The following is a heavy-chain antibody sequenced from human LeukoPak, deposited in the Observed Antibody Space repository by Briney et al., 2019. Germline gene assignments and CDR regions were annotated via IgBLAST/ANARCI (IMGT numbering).Heavy chain of an antibody. CDR2: INHSGST. CDR3: ARHIGYYYYYYYMDV. J-gene: IGHJ6*03. CDR1: GGSFSGYY. D-gene: IGHD2-21*01. Sequence: PSETLSLTCAVYGGSFSGYYWSWIRQPPGKGLEWIGEINHSGSTNYNPSLKSRVTISVDTSKNQFSLKLSSVTAADTAVYYCARHIGYYYYYYYMDVWGKGTTVTISS. V-gene: IGHV4-34*01.